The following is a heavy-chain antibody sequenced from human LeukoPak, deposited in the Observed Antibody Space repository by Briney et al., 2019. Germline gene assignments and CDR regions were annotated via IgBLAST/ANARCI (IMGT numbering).Heavy chain of an antibody. CDR2: IGRQGDSDAT. CDR3: AKDRNYYDSSGYYWD. V-gene: IGHV3-73*01. CDR1: GLTFSGSG. D-gene: IGHD3-22*01. J-gene: IGHJ4*02. Sequence: QAGGSLRLSCAASGLTFSGSGIHWVRQASGKGLEWLGRIGRQGDSDATRYAASLKGKFTISRVDSRNTLYLQMNSLRAEDTAVYYCAKDRNYYDSSGYYWDWGQGTLVTVSS.